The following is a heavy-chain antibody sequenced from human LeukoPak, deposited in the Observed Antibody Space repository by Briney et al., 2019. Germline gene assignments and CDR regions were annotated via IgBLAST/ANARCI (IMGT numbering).Heavy chain of an antibody. Sequence: SETLSLTCTVSGGSISSGSYYWSWIRQPAGKGLEWVGRIYTSGSTNYNPSLKSRVTISVDTSKNQFSLKLSSVTAADTAVYYCARGGASFDYWGQGTLVTVSS. V-gene: IGHV4-61*02. CDR2: IYTSGST. CDR1: GGSISSGSYY. CDR3: ARGGASFDY. D-gene: IGHD5-12*01. J-gene: IGHJ4*02.